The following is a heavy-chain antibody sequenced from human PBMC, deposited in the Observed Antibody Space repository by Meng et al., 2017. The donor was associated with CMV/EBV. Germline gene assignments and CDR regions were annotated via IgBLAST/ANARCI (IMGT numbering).Heavy chain of an antibody. CDR2: IRSKAYGGTT. D-gene: IGHD1-14*01. CDR1: GFTFGDYA. CDR3: TRDRPRTSEFDY. Sequence: GESLKISCTASGFTFGDYAMSWVRQAPGKGLEWVGFIRSKAYGGTTEYAASVKGRFTISRDDSKSIAYLQMNSLKTEDTAVYYCTRDRPRTSEFDYWGQGTLVTVSS. J-gene: IGHJ4*02. V-gene: IGHV3-49*04.